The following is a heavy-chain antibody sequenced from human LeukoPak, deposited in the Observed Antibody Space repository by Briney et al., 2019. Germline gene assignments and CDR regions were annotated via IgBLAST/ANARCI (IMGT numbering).Heavy chain of an antibody. D-gene: IGHD2-2*01. Sequence: SETLSLTCTVSGGSISTSTYYWGWVRQPPGKGLEWIGSFYYSGATYYNPSLKSRVTISEDTSVNQFSLRLSSVTAADTAVYYCARAPCSSTSCYFFRVWFFDYWGQGTLVTVSS. CDR1: GGSISTSTYY. CDR3: ARAPCSSTSCYFFRVWFFDY. V-gene: IGHV4-39*07. J-gene: IGHJ4*02. CDR2: FYYSGAT.